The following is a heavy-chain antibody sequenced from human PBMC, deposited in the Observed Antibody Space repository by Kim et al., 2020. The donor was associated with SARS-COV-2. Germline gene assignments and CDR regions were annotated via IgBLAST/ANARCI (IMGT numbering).Heavy chain of an antibody. D-gene: IGHD3-10*02. J-gene: IGHJ4*02. V-gene: IGHV1-24*01. Sequence: ASVKVSCNVSGYTLTELSMHWVRQAPGKGLEWIGGFDPEDGETIYAQKFQGRVTMTEDTSTETAYMELSSLRSEDTAVYYCATDYLPGYGSGPGMLGYWGQGNLVTVSS. CDR3: ATDYLPGYGSGPGMLGY. CDR1: GYTLTELS. CDR2: FDPEDGET.